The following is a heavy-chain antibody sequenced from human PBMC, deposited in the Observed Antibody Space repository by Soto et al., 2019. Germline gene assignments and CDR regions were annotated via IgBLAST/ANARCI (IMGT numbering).Heavy chain of an antibody. D-gene: IGHD3-10*01. CDR2: IYHSGST. CDR1: GGSISSSNW. V-gene: IGHV4-4*02. J-gene: IGHJ5*02. CDR3: ARGSRITMVRRVIPWFGP. Sequence: SETLSLTCAVSGGSISSSNWWSWVRKPPGKGLEWIGEIYHSGSTNYNPSLKSRVTMSVDTSKNQFSLKLSSVTAADTAVYYCARGSRITMVRRVIPWFGPWGQGTLVTVSS.